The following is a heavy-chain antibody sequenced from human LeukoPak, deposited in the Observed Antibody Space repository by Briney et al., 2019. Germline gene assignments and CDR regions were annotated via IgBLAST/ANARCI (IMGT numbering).Heavy chain of an antibody. CDR1: GYTFTGYY. CDR2: INPNSGGT. Sequence: ASVKVSCKASGYTFTGYYMHWVRQAPGQGLEWMGWINPNSGGTNYAQKFQGRVTMTRDTSISTVYMELSRLRSDDTAVYYCARGDCSSTSCYEVASLGSVWFDPWGQGTLVTVSS. V-gene: IGHV1-2*02. J-gene: IGHJ5*02. CDR3: ARGDCSSTSCYEVASLGSVWFDP. D-gene: IGHD2-2*01.